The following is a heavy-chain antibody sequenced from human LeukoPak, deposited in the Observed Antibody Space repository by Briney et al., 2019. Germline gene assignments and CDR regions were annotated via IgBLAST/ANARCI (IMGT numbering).Heavy chain of an antibody. CDR3: AKGIAEYYYDSSGLRYYFDY. J-gene: IGHJ4*02. V-gene: IGHV3-23*01. CDR1: GFTFSSYA. Sequence: GGSLRLSCAASGFTFSSYAMSWVRQAPGKGLEWVSAISGSGGSTYYADSVKGRFTISRDNSKNTLYLQMNSLRAEDTAVYYCAKGIAEYYYDSSGLRYYFDYWGQGALITVSS. D-gene: IGHD3-22*01. CDR2: ISGSGGST.